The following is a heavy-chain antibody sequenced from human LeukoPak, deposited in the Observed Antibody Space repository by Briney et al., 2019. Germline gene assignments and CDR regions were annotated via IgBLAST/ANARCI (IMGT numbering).Heavy chain of an antibody. CDR1: GFTFSSYS. D-gene: IGHD5-18*01. V-gene: IGHV3-21*01. Sequence: GGPLRLSCAASGFTFSSYSMNWVRQAPGKGLEWVSSISSSSSYIYYADSVKGRFTISRDNAKNSLYLQMNSLRAEDTAVYYCARARVGYLHDAFDIWGQGTMVTVSS. CDR3: ARARVGYLHDAFDI. CDR2: ISSSSSYI. J-gene: IGHJ3*02.